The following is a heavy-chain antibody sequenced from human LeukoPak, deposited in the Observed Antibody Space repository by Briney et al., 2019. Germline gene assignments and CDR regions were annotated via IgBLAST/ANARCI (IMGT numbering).Heavy chain of an antibody. J-gene: IGHJ4*02. CDR2: INQDGSEK. V-gene: IGHV3-7*01. CDR3: ARDSHMKWELHGVLLGY. CDR1: GFTFSSYW. Sequence: GGSLRLSCAASGFTFSSYWMNWVRQAPGKGLEWVANINQDGSEKYYVDSVKGRFAISRDNAKNSLYLQMNSLRAEDTAVYYCARDSHMKWELHGVLLGYWGQGTLVTVSS. D-gene: IGHD1-26*01.